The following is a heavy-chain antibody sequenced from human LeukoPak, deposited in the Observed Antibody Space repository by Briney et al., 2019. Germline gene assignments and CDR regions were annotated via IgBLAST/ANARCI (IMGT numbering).Heavy chain of an antibody. J-gene: IGHJ6*03. V-gene: IGHV4-59*04. CDR3: ARHLPYGSGSYYGYYYYYYMDV. Sequence: SETLSLTCTVSGGSISSYYWSWIRQPPGKGLEWIGNIYYSGSTYYNPSLKSRVTISVDTSKNQFSLKLSSVTAADTAVYYCARHLPYGSGSYYGYYYYYYMDVWGKGTTVTISS. CDR1: GGSISSYY. CDR2: IYYSGST. D-gene: IGHD1-26*01.